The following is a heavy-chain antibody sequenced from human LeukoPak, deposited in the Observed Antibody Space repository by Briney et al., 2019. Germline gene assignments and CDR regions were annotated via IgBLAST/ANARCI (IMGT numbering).Heavy chain of an antibody. V-gene: IGHV3-7*01. CDR1: GFTFRSYW. CDR2: IKQDGSEK. J-gene: IGHJ6*02. D-gene: IGHD2-2*01. Sequence: GGPLRLSCAASGFTFRSYWMNWVRQAPGKGLEWVANIKQDGSEKYYVDSVKGRFTISRDNARNSLYLQMNSLRAEDTAVYYCARVGGFCSSTTCYGNLGMDVWGHGTTVTVPS. CDR3: ARVGGFCSSTTCYGNLGMDV.